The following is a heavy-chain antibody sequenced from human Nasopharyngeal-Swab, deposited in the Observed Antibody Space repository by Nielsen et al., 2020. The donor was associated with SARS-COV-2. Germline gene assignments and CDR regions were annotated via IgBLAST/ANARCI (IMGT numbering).Heavy chain of an antibody. CDR3: AKNPTRDDSWSGPLWHFDL. J-gene: IGHJ2*01. CDR2: LFSGGST. D-gene: IGHD3-3*01. CDR1: GLTFSSYW. Sequence: GESLKISCAASGLTFSSYWMIWVRQAPGKGLEWVSVLFSGGSTYYADSVKGRFTISRDKSKNMIYLQMGSLRAEDTALYYRAKNPTRDDSWSGPLWHFDLWGRGTLVTVSS. V-gene: IGHV3-53*01.